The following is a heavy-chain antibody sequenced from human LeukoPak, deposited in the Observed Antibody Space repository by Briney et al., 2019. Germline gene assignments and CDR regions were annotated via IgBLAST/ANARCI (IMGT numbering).Heavy chain of an antibody. CDR1: GYSISSDYY. CDR2: VYYSGAT. J-gene: IGHJ4*02. V-gene: IGHV4-38-2*02. D-gene: IGHD2-15*01. CDR3: ARIRKYCSGGSCYVSFDY. Sequence: PSETLSLTCTVSGYSISSDYYWGWIRQTPGGGLEWIGSVYYSGATYHNPSLKSRVTISVDTSKNQFSLKLSSVTAADTAVYYCARIRKYCSGGSCYVSFDYWGQGTLVTVSS.